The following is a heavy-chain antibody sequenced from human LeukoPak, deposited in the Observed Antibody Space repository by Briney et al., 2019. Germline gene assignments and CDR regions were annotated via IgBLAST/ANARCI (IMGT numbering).Heavy chain of an antibody. V-gene: IGHV1-2*02. CDR2: INPDTGAT. D-gene: IGHD3-3*01. J-gene: IGHJ4*02. CDR1: GYTFTGYY. Sequence: ASVKVSCKASGYTFTGYYMHWVRQAPGQGLEWMGWINPDTGATDIAQKFQGRVTMTRDTSISAAYMELSRLRSDDTAVYYCTRVGGTYYDFWSGYYTMGDFDYWGQGTLVTVSS. CDR3: TRVGGTYYDFWSGYYTMGDFDY.